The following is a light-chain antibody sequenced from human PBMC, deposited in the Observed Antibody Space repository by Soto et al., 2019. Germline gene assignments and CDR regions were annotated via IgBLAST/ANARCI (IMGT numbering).Light chain of an antibody. CDR3: QQSSISPLT. CDR2: GAS. J-gene: IGKJ4*01. V-gene: IGKV3-20*01. CDR1: QSVPKDY. Sequence: EILLTQSPGTLSLSPGERATLSCRASQSVPKDYLVWYQHKPGQAPRLLIHGASSRATGIPDRFSGSGSGTDFTLTISRLEPEDFAVYYCQQSSISPLTFGGGTKVDIK.